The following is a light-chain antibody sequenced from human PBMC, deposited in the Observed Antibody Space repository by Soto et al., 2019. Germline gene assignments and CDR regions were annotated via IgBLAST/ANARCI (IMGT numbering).Light chain of an antibody. CDR3: QQYGSSPQT. J-gene: IGKJ1*01. CDR2: GAS. V-gene: IGKV3-20*01. CDR1: QTVSSNF. Sequence: EIVLTQSPGTLSLSPGDRATLSCSASQTVSSNFLAWYQQRPAQAPRLLIHGASTRATGITDRFSGSVSGTDFTLTISRLEPEDFAVYSCQQYGSSPQTFGQGTKVDIK.